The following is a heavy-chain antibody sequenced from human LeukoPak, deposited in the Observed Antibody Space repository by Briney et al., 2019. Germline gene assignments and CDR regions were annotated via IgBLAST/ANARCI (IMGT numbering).Heavy chain of an antibody. CDR1: GFTFSSYW. J-gene: IGHJ4*02. CDR2: INENGRTT. Sequence: GGSLRLSCAASGFTFSSYWMHWVRQAPGKGLVWVSRINENGRTTSYADSVKGRFTISRDNAKNTVYLQMTSPRAEDTAIYYCARDLTMLGTPGDDFDYWGQGSLVTVSS. V-gene: IGHV3-74*01. D-gene: IGHD3-3*01. CDR3: ARDLTMLGTPGDDFDY.